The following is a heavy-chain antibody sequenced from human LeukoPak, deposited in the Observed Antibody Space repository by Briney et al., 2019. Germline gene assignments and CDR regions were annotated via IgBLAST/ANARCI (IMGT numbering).Heavy chain of an antibody. D-gene: IGHD1-26*01. V-gene: IGHV3-30*03. CDR1: GFTFSSYG. CDR2: ISYDGSNK. Sequence: PGGSLRLSCAASGFTFSSYGMHWVRQAPGKGLEWVAVISYDGSNKYYADSVKGRFAVSRDNSKNTVYLQMNSLRVEDTAVYYCARDRQWELDFWGQGTLVTVSS. J-gene: IGHJ4*02. CDR3: ARDRQWELDF.